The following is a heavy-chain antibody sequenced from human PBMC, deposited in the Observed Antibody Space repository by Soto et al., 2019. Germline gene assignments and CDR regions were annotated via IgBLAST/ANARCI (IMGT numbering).Heavy chain of an antibody. CDR1: GFTFSSYW. V-gene: IGHV3-74*01. D-gene: IGHD1-7*01. CDR2: IKTDGSIT. J-gene: IGHJ4*02. Sequence: EVQLVESGGGLVQPGGSLRLSCAASGFTFSSYWMYWVRQAPGKGLVWVSRIKTDGSITSYADYVKGRFTVSRDNARDMLYLQMNSLRAEDTAVYYCAKDMNSVPEYWGQGTLVTVSS. CDR3: AKDMNSVPEY.